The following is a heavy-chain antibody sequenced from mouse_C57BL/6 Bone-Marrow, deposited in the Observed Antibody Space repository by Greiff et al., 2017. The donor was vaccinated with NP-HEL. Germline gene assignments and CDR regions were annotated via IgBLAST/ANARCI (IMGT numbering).Heavy chain of an antibody. CDR3: TRGGTWFAY. D-gene: IGHD3-3*01. Sequence: EVQLQESGTVLARPGASVKMSCKTSGYTFTSYWMHWVKQRPGPGLEWIGAIYPGNSETSYNQKFKGKAKLPAVTSASTAYMERSSLTNEDSAVYYCTRGGTWFAYWGQGTLVTVSA. CDR2: IYPGNSET. V-gene: IGHV1-5*01. CDR1: GYTFTSYW. J-gene: IGHJ3*01.